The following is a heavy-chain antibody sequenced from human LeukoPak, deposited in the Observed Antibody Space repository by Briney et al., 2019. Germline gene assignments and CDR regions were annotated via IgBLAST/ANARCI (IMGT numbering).Heavy chain of an antibody. D-gene: IGHD2-15*01. CDR3: ARQDGELLAPPTFDY. CDR1: GGSISSYY. V-gene: IGHV4-59*08. J-gene: IGHJ4*02. Sequence: SETLSLTCTVSGGSISSYYWSWIRQPPGEGLEWLGFNHYSGNTNYNPSLKSRATISVDTSKNQFSLKLSSVTAADTAVYYCARQDGELLAPPTFDYWGQGTLVTVSS. CDR2: NHYSGNT.